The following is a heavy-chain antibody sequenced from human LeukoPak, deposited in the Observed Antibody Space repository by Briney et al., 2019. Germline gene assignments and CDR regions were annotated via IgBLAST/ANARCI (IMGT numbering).Heavy chain of an antibody. CDR2: ISYDGVNK. CDR1: GFTFSNYA. D-gene: IGHD2-2*02. CDR3: ARDSGSIPYFRAMDV. V-gene: IGHV3-30*04. Sequence: GRSLRLSCTASGFTFSNYAFHWVRQPPGKGLEWVAVISYDGVNKDNAESVKGRFTISRDSSKSTVFLQMNSLRAEDTAVYYCARDSGSIPYFRAMDVWGQGTPVTVSS. J-gene: IGHJ6*02.